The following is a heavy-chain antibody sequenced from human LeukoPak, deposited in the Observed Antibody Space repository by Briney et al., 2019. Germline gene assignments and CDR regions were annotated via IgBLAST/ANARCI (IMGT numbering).Heavy chain of an antibody. Sequence: PSETLSLTCAVYGGSFSGYYWSWIRQPPGKGLEWIGEINHSGSTNYNPSLKSRVTISVDTSKNQFSLKLSSVTAADTAVYYCARMGLSSNWYLGWWFDPWGQGTLVTVSS. CDR2: INHSGST. J-gene: IGHJ5*02. D-gene: IGHD6-13*01. CDR1: GGSFSGYY. CDR3: ARMGLSSNWYLGWWFDP. V-gene: IGHV4-34*01.